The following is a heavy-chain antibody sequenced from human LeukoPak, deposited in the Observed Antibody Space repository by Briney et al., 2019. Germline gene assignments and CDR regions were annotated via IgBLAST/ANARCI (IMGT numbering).Heavy chain of an antibody. CDR2: ISAYYGNT. D-gene: IGHD4-17*01. CDR1: GYSFTSYG. J-gene: IGHJ4*02. Sequence: ASVKVSCKASGYSFTSYGISWVRQAPGQGFEWMGWISAYYGNTKYAQKLQGRVTMTTDTSTSTAYMELRSLRSDDTAVYYCARDDVYGDRDFDYWGQGTLVTVSS. CDR3: ARDDVYGDRDFDY. V-gene: IGHV1-18*01.